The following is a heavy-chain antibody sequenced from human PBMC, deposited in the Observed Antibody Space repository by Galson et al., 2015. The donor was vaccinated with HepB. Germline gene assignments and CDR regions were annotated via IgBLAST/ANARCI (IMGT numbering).Heavy chain of an antibody. CDR2: ISYDGSNK. D-gene: IGHD6-6*01. Sequence: SLRLSCAASGFTFSSYAMHWVRQAPGKGLEWVAVISYDGSNKYYADSVKGRFTVSRDNSKNTLYLQMNSLRAEDTAVYYCARGQWTGYSSSSDFDYWGQGTLVTVSS. J-gene: IGHJ4*02. CDR1: GFTFSSYA. CDR3: ARGQWTGYSSSSDFDY. V-gene: IGHV3-30*04.